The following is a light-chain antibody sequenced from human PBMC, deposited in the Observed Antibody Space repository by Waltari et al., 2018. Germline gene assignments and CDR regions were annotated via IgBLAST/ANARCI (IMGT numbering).Light chain of an antibody. CDR3: QQYNSSSGT. J-gene: IGKJ1*01. Sequence: DTQMTQSPSTLSASVGDRVTLTCRASQSISSWLAWYQQRPGKAPKLLIYDAYSLKSGVPSRFSGSGFGTEFTLTISSLQPDDFATYYCQQYNSSSGTFGQGTEVEIK. V-gene: IGKV1-5*01. CDR1: QSISSW. CDR2: DAY.